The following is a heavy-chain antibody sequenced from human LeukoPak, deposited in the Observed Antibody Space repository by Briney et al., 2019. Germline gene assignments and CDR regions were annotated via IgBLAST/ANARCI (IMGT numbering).Heavy chain of an antibody. Sequence: ASVKVSCKASGYTFTGYYMHWVRQAPGQGLEWMGWINPNSGGTNFAQKFQGRVTMTRDTSISTAYMELSRLRSDDTAVYYCARLAGSYLPPFDYWGQGTLVTVSS. V-gene: IGHV1-2*02. CDR3: ARLAGSYLPPFDY. CDR2: INPNSGGT. CDR1: GYTFTGYY. J-gene: IGHJ4*02. D-gene: IGHD1-26*01.